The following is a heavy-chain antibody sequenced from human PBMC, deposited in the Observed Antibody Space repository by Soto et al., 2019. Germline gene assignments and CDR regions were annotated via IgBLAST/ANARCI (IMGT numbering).Heavy chain of an antibody. V-gene: IGHV3-66*01. CDR1: GLTVSGNF. D-gene: IGHD3-22*01. Sequence: GGSLRLSCAASGLTVSGNFMSWVRQAPGKGLEWVSVIFSGGSTYYADSVKGRFTISRDNSRNTVYLQMNNVRAEDTAVYYCARDRRGNYYDSSGHYVTEYFFDYWGQGT. J-gene: IGHJ4*02. CDR2: IFSGGST. CDR3: ARDRRGNYYDSSGHYVTEYFFDY.